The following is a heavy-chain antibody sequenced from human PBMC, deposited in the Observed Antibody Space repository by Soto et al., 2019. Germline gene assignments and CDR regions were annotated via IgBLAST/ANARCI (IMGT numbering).Heavy chain of an antibody. CDR2: IYYSGST. J-gene: IGHJ4*02. CDR3: ARHGSGSYRSMYYFDY. D-gene: IGHD1-26*01. V-gene: IGHV4-59*08. CDR1: GGSISSYY. Sequence: PSETLSLTCTVSGGSISSYYWSWIRQPPGKGLEWIGYIYYSGSTNYNPSLKSRVTISVDTSKNQFSLKLSSVTAADTAVYYCARHGSGSYRSMYYFDYWGQGTLVTVSS.